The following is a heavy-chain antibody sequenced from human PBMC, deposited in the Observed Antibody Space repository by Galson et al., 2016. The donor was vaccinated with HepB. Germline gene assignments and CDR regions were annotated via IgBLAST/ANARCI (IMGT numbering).Heavy chain of an antibody. J-gene: IGHJ3*02. V-gene: IGHV6-1*01. D-gene: IGHD2-2*02. Sequence: CAISGDSVSSNSAAWNWIRQSPSRGLEWLGRTYYRSKWYNDYAVSVKSRITINLDTSKNQFSLQLNSVTPEDTAVYYCGRQYRNACDIWGQGTMVTVSS. CDR3: GRQYRNACDI. CDR2: TYYRSKWYN. CDR1: GDSVSSNSAA.